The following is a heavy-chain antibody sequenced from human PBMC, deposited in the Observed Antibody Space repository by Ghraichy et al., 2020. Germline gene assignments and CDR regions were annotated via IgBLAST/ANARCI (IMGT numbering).Heavy chain of an antibody. CDR2: LSGTSTYI. CDR1: GFTFSSYD. V-gene: IGHV3-21*01. D-gene: IGHD1-7*01. CDR3: SRDRSGESSNWDFCFDS. Sequence: GGSLRLSCAASGFTFSSYDMNWVRQAPGKGLEWVSSLSGTSTYISYADSVKGRFTISRDNAKNSLYLQMNSLRAEDTAVYYCSRDRSGESSNWDFCFDSWGQGTLVTVSS. J-gene: IGHJ4*02.